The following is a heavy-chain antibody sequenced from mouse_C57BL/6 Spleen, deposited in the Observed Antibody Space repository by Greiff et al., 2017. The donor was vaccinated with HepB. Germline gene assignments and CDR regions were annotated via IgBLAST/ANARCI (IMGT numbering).Heavy chain of an antibody. D-gene: IGHD2-14*01. CDR1: GYTFTSYW. V-gene: IGHV1-69*01. CDR3: ASSMGYPRTNYFDY. J-gene: IGHJ2*01. CDR2: IDPSDSYT. Sequence: VQLQQSGAELVMPGASVKLSCKASGYTFTSYWMHWVKQRPGQGLEWIGEIDPSDSYTNYNQKFKGKSTLTVDKSSSPAYMQLSSLTSEDSAVYYCASSMGYPRTNYFDYWGQGTTLTVSS.